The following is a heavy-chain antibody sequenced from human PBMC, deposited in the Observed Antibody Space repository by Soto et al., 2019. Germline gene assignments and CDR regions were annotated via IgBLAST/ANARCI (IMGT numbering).Heavy chain of an antibody. CDR1: GFNFSNYG. CDR3: AKGLGYCTSTTCSADY. Sequence: GGSLRLSCAASGFNFSNYGMHWVRQAPGKGLEWVAVISYDGSNKYYADSVKGRFTISRDNSKNTLYLQMNSLRAEDTAEYYCAKGLGYCTSTTCSADYWGQGTLVTSPQ. CDR2: ISYDGSNK. V-gene: IGHV3-30*18. J-gene: IGHJ4*02. D-gene: IGHD2-2*01.